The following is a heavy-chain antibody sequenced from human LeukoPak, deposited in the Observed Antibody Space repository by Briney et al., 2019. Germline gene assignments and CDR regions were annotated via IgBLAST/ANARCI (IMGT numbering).Heavy chain of an antibody. CDR3: ARDRYYYDSSGLFDY. V-gene: IGHV1-69*04. D-gene: IGHD3-22*01. CDR1: GGTFSSYT. Sequence: SVKVSCKASGGTFSSYTISWVRQAPGQGLEWMGRIIPILGIANYAQKFQGRVTITAAKSTSTAYMELSSLRSEDTAVYYCARDRYYYDSSGLFDYWGQGTLVTVSS. J-gene: IGHJ4*02. CDR2: IIPILGIA.